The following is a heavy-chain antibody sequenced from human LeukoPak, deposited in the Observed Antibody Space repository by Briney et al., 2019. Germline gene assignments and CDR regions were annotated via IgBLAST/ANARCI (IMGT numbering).Heavy chain of an antibody. Sequence: GESLKISCQGSGYSFTSYWIGWVRQMPGKGLEWMGIIYPGDSDTRYSPSFQGQVTISADKSISIAYLQWSSLKASDTAMYYCARRITTSLFDYWGQGTLVTVSS. D-gene: IGHD3-10*01. J-gene: IGHJ4*02. CDR3: ARRITTSLFDY. CDR1: GYSFTSYW. V-gene: IGHV5-51*01. CDR2: IYPGDSDT.